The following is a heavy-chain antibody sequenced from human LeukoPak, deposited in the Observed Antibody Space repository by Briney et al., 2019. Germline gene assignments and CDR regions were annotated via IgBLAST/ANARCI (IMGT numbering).Heavy chain of an antibody. CDR3: ARGYFGDYVLDT. CDR2: INPNSGGT. Sequence: ASVKVSCKAYGYRFRDHYIHWVRQAPGQGLEYQGWINPNSGGTNYAQKFQGRVTLTRDTSIDTAYIRLHSLTSDDTAVYYCARGYFGDYVLDTWGQGALITVSS. V-gene: IGHV1-2*02. CDR1: GYRFRDHY. J-gene: IGHJ5*02. D-gene: IGHD4-17*01.